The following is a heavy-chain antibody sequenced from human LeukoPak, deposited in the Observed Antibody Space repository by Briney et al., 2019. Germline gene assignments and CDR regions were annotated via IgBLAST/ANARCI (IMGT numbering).Heavy chain of an antibody. V-gene: IGHV3-48*01. CDR1: GFTFSSYG. CDR3: AELGITMIGGV. J-gene: IGHJ6*04. Sequence: PGGSLRLSCAASGFTFSSYGMTWVRQAPGKGLEWVSYISSSSSTIHYADSVKGRFTISRDNAKNSLYLQMNSLRAEDTAVYYCAELGITMIGGVWGKGTTVSISS. D-gene: IGHD3-10*02. CDR2: ISSSSSTI.